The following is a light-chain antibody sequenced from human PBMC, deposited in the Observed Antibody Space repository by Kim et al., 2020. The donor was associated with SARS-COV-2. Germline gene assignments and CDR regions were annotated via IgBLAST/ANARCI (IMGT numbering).Light chain of an antibody. CDR2: YDT. CDR3: QVWDSGSYHYV. Sequence: SYELTQPPSVSVAPGKTARITCEVNNLGSKSVHWYQQKSGQAPVLVISYDTDRPSGIPERFSGSNSGDTATLTISTVEVGDEADYYCQVWDSGSYHYVFG. J-gene: IGLJ1*01. V-gene: IGLV3-21*04. CDR1: NLGSKS.